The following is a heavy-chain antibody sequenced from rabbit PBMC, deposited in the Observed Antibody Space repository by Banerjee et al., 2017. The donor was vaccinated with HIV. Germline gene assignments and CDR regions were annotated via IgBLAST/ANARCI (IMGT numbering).Heavy chain of an antibody. CDR1: GFSFSSSYY. J-gene: IGHJ6*01. CDR3: ARDPLLVVAGVAAYYGMDL. V-gene: IGHV1S40*01. CDR2: IWTGSGTI. D-gene: IGHD4-1*01. Sequence: SLEESGGDLVKPGASLTLTCTASGFSFSSSYYMCWVRQAPGKRTEWIACIWTGSGTIYYASWAKGRFTISKTSSTTVTLQMTSLTAADTATYFCARDPLLVVAGVAAYYGMDLWGPGTLVTVS.